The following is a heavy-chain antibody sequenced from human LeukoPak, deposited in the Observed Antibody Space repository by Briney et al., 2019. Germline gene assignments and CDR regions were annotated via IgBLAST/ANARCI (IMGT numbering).Heavy chain of an antibody. CDR2: ISYDGSNK. V-gene: IGHV3-30*18. CDR3: AKGGLLWFGELSFRYYYYMDV. Sequence: PGGSLRLSCAASGFTFSSYGMHWVRQAPGKGLEWVAVISYDGSNKYYADSVKGRFTISRDNSKNTLYLQMNSLRAEDTAVYYCAKGGLLWFGELSFRYYYYMDVWGKGTTVTVSS. CDR1: GFTFSSYG. J-gene: IGHJ6*03. D-gene: IGHD3-10*01.